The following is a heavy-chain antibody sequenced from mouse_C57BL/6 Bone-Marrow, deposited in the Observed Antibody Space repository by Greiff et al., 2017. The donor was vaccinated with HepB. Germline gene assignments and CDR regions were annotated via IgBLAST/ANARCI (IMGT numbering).Heavy chain of an antibody. CDR1: GYTFTNYW. J-gene: IGHJ2*01. V-gene: IGHV1-63*01. CDR2: IYPGGGYT. D-gene: IGHD1-1*01. Sequence: VQLQQSGAELVRPGTSVKMSCKASGYTFTNYWIGWAKQRPGHGLEWIGYIYPGGGYTNYNEKFKGKATLTADKSSSTAYMQFSSLTSEDSAIYYCARRSPYYYGSSYGYWGQGTTLTVSS. CDR3: ARRSPYYYGSSYGY.